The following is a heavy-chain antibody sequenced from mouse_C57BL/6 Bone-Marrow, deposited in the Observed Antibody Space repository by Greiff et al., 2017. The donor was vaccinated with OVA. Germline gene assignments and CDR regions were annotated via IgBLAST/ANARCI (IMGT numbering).Heavy chain of an antibody. CDR2: IDPENGDT. J-gene: IGHJ4*01. CDR3: TTGYLRGMDY. D-gene: IGHD1-2*01. Sequence: DVHLVESGAELVRPGASVKLSCTASGFNIKDDYMHWVKQRPEQGLEWIGWIDPENGDTEYASKFQGKATITADTSSNTAYLQLSSLTSEDTAVYYCTTGYLRGMDYWGQGTSVTVSS. CDR1: GFNIKDDY. V-gene: IGHV14-4*01.